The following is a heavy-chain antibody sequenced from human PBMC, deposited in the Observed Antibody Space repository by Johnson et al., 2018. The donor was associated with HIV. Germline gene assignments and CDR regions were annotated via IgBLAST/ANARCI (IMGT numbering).Heavy chain of an antibody. CDR1: GFTFSSYA. J-gene: IGHJ3*02. Sequence: VQLVESGGGLVQPGGSLRLSCAASGFTFSSYAMSWVRQAPGKGLEWVSAISGSGGSTSYADSVKGRFTISRDNAKNTLYLQMNSLRVEDTAVYYCARAIDQGYSSGWSSDVYDIWGQGTMVTVSA. CDR2: ISGSGGST. D-gene: IGHD6-19*01. V-gene: IGHV3-23*04. CDR3: ARAIDQGYSSGWSSDVYDI.